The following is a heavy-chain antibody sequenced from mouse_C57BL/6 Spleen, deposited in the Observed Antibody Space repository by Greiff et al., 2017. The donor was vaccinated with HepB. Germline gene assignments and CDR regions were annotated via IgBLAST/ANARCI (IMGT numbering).Heavy chain of an antibody. J-gene: IGHJ4*01. CDR2: ISDGGSYT. Sequence: EVQGVESGGGLVKPGGSLKLSCAASGFTFSSYAMSWVRQTPEKRLEWVATISDGGSYTYYPDNVKGRFTISRDNAQNNLYLQMSHLKSEDTAMYYCANDYYGSSYGAMDYWGQGTSVTVSS. CDR1: GFTFSSYA. D-gene: IGHD1-1*01. CDR3: ANDYYGSSYGAMDY. V-gene: IGHV5-4*01.